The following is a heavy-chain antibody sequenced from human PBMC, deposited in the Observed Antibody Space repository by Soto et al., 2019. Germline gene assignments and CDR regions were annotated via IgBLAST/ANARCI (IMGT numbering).Heavy chain of an antibody. CDR1: GGTFSSYT. CDR2: IIPILGIA. CDR3: ALAVAGTHGMDV. V-gene: IGHV1-69*02. J-gene: IGHJ6*02. Sequence: QVQLVQSGAEVKKPGSSVKVSCKASGGTFSSYTISWVRQAPGQGLEWMGRIIPILGIANYAQKFQGRVTITAEKSTSTAYMELSSLSSEDTAVYYYALAVAGTHGMDVWGQGTTVTVSS. D-gene: IGHD6-19*01.